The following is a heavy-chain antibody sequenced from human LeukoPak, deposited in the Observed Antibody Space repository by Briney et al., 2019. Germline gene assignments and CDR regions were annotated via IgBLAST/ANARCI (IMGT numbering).Heavy chain of an antibody. CDR3: ARDGGGFGELPFDY. D-gene: IGHD3-10*01. V-gene: IGHV1-18*01. Sequence: ASVKVSCKASGYTFTSYGISWVRQAPGQGLEWMGWISAYNGNTNYAQKLQGRVTMTTGTSTSTACMELRSLRSDDTAVYYCARDGGGFGELPFDYWGQGTLVTVSS. J-gene: IGHJ4*02. CDR1: GYTFTSYG. CDR2: ISAYNGNT.